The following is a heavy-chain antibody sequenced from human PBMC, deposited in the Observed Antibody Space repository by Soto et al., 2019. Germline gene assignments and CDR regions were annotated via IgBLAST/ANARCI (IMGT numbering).Heavy chain of an antibody. Sequence: PGGSLRLSCAASGFTFSSYGMHWVRQAPGKGLEWVAVIWYDGSNKYYADSVKGRFTISRDNSKNTLYLQMNSLRAEDTAVYYCASSLECTTGVCYGAVYWGQGTLVTVSS. CDR3: ASSLECTTGVCYGAVY. D-gene: IGHD2-8*01. V-gene: IGHV3-33*01. CDR1: GFTFSSYG. J-gene: IGHJ4*02. CDR2: IWYDGSNK.